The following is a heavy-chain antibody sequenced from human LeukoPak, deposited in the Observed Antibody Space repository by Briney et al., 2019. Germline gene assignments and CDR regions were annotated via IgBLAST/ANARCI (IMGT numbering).Heavy chain of an antibody. V-gene: IGHV3-48*01. Sequence: GGSLRLSCAASGFTFSSYSMNWVRQAPGKGLEWVSYISSSSSTIYYADSVKGRFTISRDNAKNSLYLQMNSLRAEDTAVYYCARGSQQLWLHVGDYWGQGTLVTVSS. D-gene: IGHD5-18*01. CDR2: ISSSSSTI. CDR3: ARGSQQLWLHVGDY. J-gene: IGHJ4*02. CDR1: GFTFSSYS.